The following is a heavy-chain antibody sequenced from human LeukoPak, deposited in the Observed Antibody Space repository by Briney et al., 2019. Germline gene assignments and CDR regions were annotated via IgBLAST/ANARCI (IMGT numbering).Heavy chain of an antibody. CDR2: IKQDGSEE. J-gene: IGHJ4*02. V-gene: IGHV3-7*01. Sequence: GGSLRLSCVASGFTFSNYWMSWVRQAPGKGLEWVANIKQDGSEEYYVDSVKGRFTISRDNAKNSLYLQMNSLRAEDTAVYYCAFRGRGYSYGWLYFDYGGQGTLVTVSS. CDR1: GFTFSNYW. CDR3: AFRGRGYSYGWLYFDY. D-gene: IGHD5-18*01.